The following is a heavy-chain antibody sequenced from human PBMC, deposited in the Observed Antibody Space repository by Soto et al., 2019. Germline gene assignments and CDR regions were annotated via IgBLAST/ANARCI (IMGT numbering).Heavy chain of an antibody. V-gene: IGHV4-34*01. D-gene: IGHD5-12*01. CDR3: ARGPPPGHVDIVATYRSYYYYGMDV. CDR1: GGSISSYY. Sequence: SETLSLTCTVSGGSISSYYWSWIRQPPGKGLEWIGEINHSGSTNYNPSLKSRVTISVDTSKNQFSLKLSSVTAADTAVYYCARGPPPGHVDIVATYRSYYYYGMDVWGQGTTVTVSS. J-gene: IGHJ6*02. CDR2: INHSGST.